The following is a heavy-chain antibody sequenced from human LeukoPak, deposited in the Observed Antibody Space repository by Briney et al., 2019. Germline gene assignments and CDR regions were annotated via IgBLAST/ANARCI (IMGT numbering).Heavy chain of an antibody. CDR1: GFISTNAW. CDR3: TTEYRDSSGWYGAFDI. Sequence: GGPLRLSCAASGFISTNAWMSWVRQAPGKGLEWVGRIKSKTDGGATDFAAPVKGRFAISRDDSKNTLYLQMNSLKIEDTAVYYCTTEYRDSSGWYGAFDIWGQGTMVTVSS. V-gene: IGHV3-15*01. D-gene: IGHD6-19*01. J-gene: IGHJ3*02. CDR2: IKSKTDGGAT.